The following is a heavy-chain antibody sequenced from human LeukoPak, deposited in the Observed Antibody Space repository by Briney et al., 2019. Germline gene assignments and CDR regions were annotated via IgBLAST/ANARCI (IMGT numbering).Heavy chain of an antibody. V-gene: IGHV4-34*01. CDR2: INHSGST. CDR1: GGSFSGYY. J-gene: IGHJ4*02. D-gene: IGHD3-16*01. Sequence: PSETLSLTCAVYGGSFSGYYWGWIRQPPGKGLEWIGEINHSGSTNYNPSLKSRVTISVDTSKNQFSLKLSSVTAADTAVYYCARARYVWGSYAQYWGQGTLVTVSS. CDR3: ARARYVWGSYAQY.